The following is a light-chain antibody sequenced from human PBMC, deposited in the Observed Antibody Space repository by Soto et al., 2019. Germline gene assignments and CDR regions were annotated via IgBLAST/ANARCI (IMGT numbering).Light chain of an antibody. CDR1: QTFSNSF. CDR2: AAS. J-gene: IGKJ1*01. V-gene: IGKV3-20*01. Sequence: EIVLTQSPGTLSLSPGERATLSCRASQTFSNSFLSWFQQIPGQAPRLLIYAASNRATGIPDRFSGSGSGTDFTLTISRLEPEDFAVYYCQQYGSSPKTFGQGTKVDI. CDR3: QQYGSSPKT.